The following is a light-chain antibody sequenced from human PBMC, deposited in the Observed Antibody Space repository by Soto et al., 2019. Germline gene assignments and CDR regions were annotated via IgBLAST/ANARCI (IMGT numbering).Light chain of an antibody. CDR3: QQYGSSPYT. CDR2: GAS. J-gene: IGKJ2*01. CDR1: QSVSRSY. V-gene: IGKV3-20*01. Sequence: EIVLTQSPGTLSLSPGERATLSCRASQSVSRSYLAWYQQKPGQAPRLLIFGASSRASGIPDRFSGRGAGTDFALTISRLEPEDVAVYYCQQYGSSPYTFGQGTKLESK.